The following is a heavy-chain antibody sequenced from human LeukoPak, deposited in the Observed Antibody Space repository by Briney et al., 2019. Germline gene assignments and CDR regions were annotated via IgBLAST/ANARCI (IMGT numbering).Heavy chain of an antibody. D-gene: IGHD6-13*01. V-gene: IGHV1-18*01. CDR2: ISAYNGNT. J-gene: IGHJ6*02. CDR3: ARIRSEAAADYYYYYGMDV. Sequence: ASVNVSCKASGYTFTSYGISWVRQAPGQGLEWMGWISAYNGNTNYAQKLQGRVTMTTDTSTSTAYMELRSLRSDDTAVYYCARIRSEAAADYYYYYGMDVWGQGTTVTVSS. CDR1: GYTFTSYG.